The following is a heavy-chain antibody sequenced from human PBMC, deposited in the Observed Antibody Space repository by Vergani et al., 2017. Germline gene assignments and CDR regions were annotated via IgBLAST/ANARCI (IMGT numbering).Heavy chain of an antibody. CDR1: GYTFTSHD. CDR2: MNPNSEKT. D-gene: IGHD3-9*01. V-gene: IGHV1-8*03. J-gene: IGHJ6*02. Sequence: QVQLVQSGAEVKKPGASVKVSCKASGYTFTSHDIYWVRQAPGQGLEWMGWMNPNSEKTGYAQKLQGRVTLTGNTSISTAYMDLRSLRSEDTAKYFCARVPDFLTGYTDDLGQGTTITLSS. CDR3: ARVPDFLTGYTDD.